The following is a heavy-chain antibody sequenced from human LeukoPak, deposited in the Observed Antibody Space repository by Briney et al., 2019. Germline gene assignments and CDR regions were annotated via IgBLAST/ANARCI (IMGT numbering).Heavy chain of an antibody. J-gene: IGHJ3*02. CDR1: GDSVSSNSAA. CDR3: ARGAREEGSGWYRGSRYAFDI. Sequence: SPTLSLTCAISGDSVSSNSAAWNWLRQSPSRGLEWLGRTYYRSKWYNDYAVSVKSRITINPDTSKNQFSLQLNSVTPEDTAVYYCARGAREEGSGWYRGSRYAFDIWGQGTMVTVSS. CDR2: TYYRSKWYN. D-gene: IGHD6-19*01. V-gene: IGHV6-1*01.